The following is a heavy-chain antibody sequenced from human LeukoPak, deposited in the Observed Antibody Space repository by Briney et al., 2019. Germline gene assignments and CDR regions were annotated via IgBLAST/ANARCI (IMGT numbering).Heavy chain of an antibody. J-gene: IGHJ5*02. CDR2: FDPEDGET. CDR1: GYTLTELS. CDR3: ATESPRRQYYYDPNWFDP. V-gene: IGHV1-24*01. Sequence: ASVKVSCKVSGYTLTELSMHWVRQAPGKGLEWMGGFDPEDGETIYAQKFQGRVTMTEDTSTDTAYMELSSLRSEDTAVYYCATESPRRQYYYDPNWFDPWGQGALVTVSS. D-gene: IGHD3-22*01.